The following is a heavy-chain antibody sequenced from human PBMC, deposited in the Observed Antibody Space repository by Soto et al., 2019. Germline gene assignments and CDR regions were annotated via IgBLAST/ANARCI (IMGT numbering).Heavy chain of an antibody. J-gene: IGHJ6*02. CDR2: IIPIFGTA. CDR3: ARGAIRGYGMDV. CDR1: GGTFSSYA. V-gene: IGHV1-69*13. D-gene: IGHD3-10*01. Sequence: GASVKVSCKASGGTFSSYAISWVRQAPGQGLEWMGGIIPIFGTANYAQKFRGRVTITADESASTAYMELSSLRSEDTAVYYCARGAIRGYGMDVWGQGTTVTVSS.